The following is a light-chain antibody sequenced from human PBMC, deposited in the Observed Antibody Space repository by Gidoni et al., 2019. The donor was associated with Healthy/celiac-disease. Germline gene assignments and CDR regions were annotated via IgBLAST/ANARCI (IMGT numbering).Light chain of an antibody. V-gene: IGKV3-20*01. CDR3: QQYGSSPWT. J-gene: IGKJ1*01. CDR2: GAS. CDR1: QSVSSSY. Sequence: ESVLTQSPGTLSFSPGERATLSCRASQSVSSSYLAWYQQKPGQAPRLLIYGASSRATGIPDRFSGSGSGTDFTLTISRLEPEDFAVYYCQQYGSSPWTFGQGTKVEIK.